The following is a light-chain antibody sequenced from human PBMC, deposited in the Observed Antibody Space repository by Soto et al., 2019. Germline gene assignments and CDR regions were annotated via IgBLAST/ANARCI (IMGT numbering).Light chain of an antibody. CDR3: QQYHNWPSIT. V-gene: IGKV3-20*01. CDR1: QSVSSSY. Sequence: IVLTQSPGILSLSPWERATLSCRASQSVSSSYLAWYQHKPGQAPRLLIYGASSRATGIPDRFSGSGSGTDFTLTISRLEPEDFAVYYCQQYHNWPSITFGQGTRLEIK. CDR2: GAS. J-gene: IGKJ5*01.